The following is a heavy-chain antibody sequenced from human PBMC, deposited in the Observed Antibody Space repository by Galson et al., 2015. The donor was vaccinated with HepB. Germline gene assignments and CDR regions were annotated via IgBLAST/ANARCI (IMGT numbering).Heavy chain of an antibody. CDR1: GHTLTSFG. V-gene: IGHV1-18*01. CDR3: ASVGGPYSSNWRDNYSDYGMDV. Sequence: SVKVSCKASGHTLTSFGISWVRQAPGQGLEWMGWISASNGNTHYAQTFQGRVTLTTDTSTNSAYLELRSLRSDDTAVYYCASVGGPYSSNWRDNYSDYGMDVWGRGTTVTVAS. J-gene: IGHJ6*02. CDR2: ISASNGNT. D-gene: IGHD2-2*01.